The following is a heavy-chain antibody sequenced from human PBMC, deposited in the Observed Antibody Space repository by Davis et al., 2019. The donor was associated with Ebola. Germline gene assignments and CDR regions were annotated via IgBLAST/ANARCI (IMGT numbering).Heavy chain of an antibody. V-gene: IGHV4-59*11. CDR3: AKGFSMKAVAQNGYMDV. CDR1: DASISGHY. CDR2: ISGSGRT. Sequence: PSQTLSPTCTVSDASISGHYWNWFRQPPGKGLEWIGFISGSGRTSYNPSLKSRVTISADTSKKQFSLNLSSVTAADTATYYCAKGFSMKAVAQNGYMDVWGKGTTVTVSS. J-gene: IGHJ6*03. D-gene: IGHD3-22*01.